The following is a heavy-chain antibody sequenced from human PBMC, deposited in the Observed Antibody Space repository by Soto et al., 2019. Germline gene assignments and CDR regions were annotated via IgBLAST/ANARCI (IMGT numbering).Heavy chain of an antibody. CDR2: IWYDGSNK. Sequence: GGSLRLSCAASGFTFSSYGMHWVRQAPGKGLEWVAVIWYDGSNKYYADSVKGRFTISRDNSKNTLYLQMNSLRAEDTAVYYCARNNQRGYSGHDDDYYYYGMDVWGQGTTVTVAS. CDR3: ARNNQRGYSGHDDDYYYYGMDV. D-gene: IGHD5-12*01. V-gene: IGHV3-33*01. J-gene: IGHJ6*02. CDR1: GFTFSSYG.